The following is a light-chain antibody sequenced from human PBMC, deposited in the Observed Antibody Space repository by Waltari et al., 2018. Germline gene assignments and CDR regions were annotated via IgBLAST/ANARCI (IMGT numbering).Light chain of an antibody. V-gene: IGKV3-20*01. J-gene: IGKJ2*01. CDR1: LRLTKRY. CDR3: QQYGSSVMYT. Sequence: VLTQSPGTLSLSPGERATLSCRASLRLTKRYLAWYQQKPGQAPRLLIYGASSSAAGIPDRFTGSGSGTDYTLTISRLEPEDFAVYYCQQYGSSVMYTFGQGTRLEI. CDR2: GAS.